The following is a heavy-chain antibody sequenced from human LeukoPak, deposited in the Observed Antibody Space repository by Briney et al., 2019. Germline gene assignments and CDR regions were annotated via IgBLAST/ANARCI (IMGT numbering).Heavy chain of an antibody. D-gene: IGHD3-3*01. CDR1: GFTFSSYS. CDR2: ISSSSSYI. CDR3: AREDYDFWSGYYSKVNFDY. J-gene: IGHJ4*02. V-gene: IGHV3-21*01. Sequence: GGSLRLSCAASGFTFSSYSMNWVRQAPGKGLEWVSSISSSSSYIYYADSVKGRFTISRDNAKNSLYLQMNILRAEDTAVYYCAREDYDFWSGYYSKVNFDYWGQGTLVTVSS.